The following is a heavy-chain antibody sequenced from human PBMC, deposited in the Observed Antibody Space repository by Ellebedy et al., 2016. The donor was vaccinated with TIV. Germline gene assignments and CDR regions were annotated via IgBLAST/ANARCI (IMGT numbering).Heavy chain of an antibody. V-gene: IGHV1-69*13. Sequence: SVKVSXKASGGTFSSYAISWVRQAPGQGFEWMGGIIPIFGTANYAQKFQGRVTITADESTSTAYMELSSLRSEDTAVYYCARRDYGSGSYHYYYYGMDVWGQGTTVTVSS. J-gene: IGHJ6*02. CDR1: GGTFSSYA. CDR3: ARRDYGSGSYHYYYYGMDV. D-gene: IGHD3-10*01. CDR2: IIPIFGTA.